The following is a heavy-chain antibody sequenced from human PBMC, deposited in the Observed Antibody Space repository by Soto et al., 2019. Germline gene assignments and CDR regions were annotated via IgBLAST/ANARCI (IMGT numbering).Heavy chain of an antibody. D-gene: IGHD6-19*01. CDR2: INPSGGST. V-gene: IGHV1-46*01. CDR3: ARIVSGGHFDY. CDR1: GYTFTSYY. Sequence: QVQLVQSGAEVKKPGASVKVSCKASGYTFTSYYMHWVRQAPGQGLEWMGIINPSGGSTSYAQNFQGRPTMTRDTSTSTVYMELSSLRSEDTAVYYCARIVSGGHFDYWGQGTLVTVSS. J-gene: IGHJ4*02.